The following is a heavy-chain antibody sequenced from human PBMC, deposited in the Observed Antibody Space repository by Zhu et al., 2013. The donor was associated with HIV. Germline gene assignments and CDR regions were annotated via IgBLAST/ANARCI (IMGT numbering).Heavy chain of an antibody. CDR3: ARDFXVLEDYYYGMER. J-gene: IGHJ6*02. CDR2: ISAYNGNT. CDR1: GYTFTSYG. V-gene: IGHV1-18*01. D-gene: IGHD6-6*01. Sequence: QVQLVQSGAEVKKPGASVKVSCKASGYTFTSYGISWVRQAPGQGLEWMGWISAYNGNTNYAQKLQGRVTMTTDTSTSTAYMELRSLRSDDTAVYYCARDFXVLEDYYYGMERLGPRDHGHRLL.